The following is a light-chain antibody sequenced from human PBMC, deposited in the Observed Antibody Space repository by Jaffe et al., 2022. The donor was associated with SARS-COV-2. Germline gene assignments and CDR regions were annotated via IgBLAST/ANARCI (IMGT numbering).Light chain of an antibody. J-gene: IGKJ5*01. CDR2: AAS. V-gene: IGKV1-39*01. CDR1: QIISSY. Sequence: DIQMTQSPSSLSASVGDRITITCRASQIISSYLNWFQQKPGKAPKLLIYAASTLQSGVPSRFSGSGSGTDFTLTISSLQPEDFATYYCQQSDSTPLTFGQGTRLEI. CDR3: QQSDSTPLT.